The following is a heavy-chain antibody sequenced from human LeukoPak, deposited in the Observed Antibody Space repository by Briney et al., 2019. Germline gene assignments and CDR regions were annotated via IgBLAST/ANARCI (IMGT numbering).Heavy chain of an antibody. D-gene: IGHD3-10*01. J-gene: IGHJ5*02. CDR1: GGSISSYY. V-gene: IGHV4-59*08. CDR2: IYYSGST. CDR3: ARHGLLWFGEYWHWFDP. Sequence: SETLSLTCTVSGGSISSYYWSWIRQPPGKGLEWIGYIYYSGSTNYNPSLKSRVTISVDTSKNQFSLKLSSVTAADTAVYYCARHGLLWFGEYWHWFDPWGQGTLVTVSS.